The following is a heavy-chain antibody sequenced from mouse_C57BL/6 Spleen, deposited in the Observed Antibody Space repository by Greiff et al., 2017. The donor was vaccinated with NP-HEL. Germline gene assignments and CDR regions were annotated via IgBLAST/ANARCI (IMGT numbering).Heavy chain of an antibody. CDR3: ARSGSSFYFDY. CDR1: GYTFTDYY. Sequence: EVQLQQSGPELVKPGASVKISCKASGYTFTDYYMNWVKQSHGKSLEWIGDINPNNGGTSYNQKFKGKATLTVDKSSSTASMELRSLTSEDSAVYYCARSGSSFYFDYWGQGTTLTVSS. J-gene: IGHJ2*01. CDR2: INPNNGGT. D-gene: IGHD1-1*01. V-gene: IGHV1-26*01.